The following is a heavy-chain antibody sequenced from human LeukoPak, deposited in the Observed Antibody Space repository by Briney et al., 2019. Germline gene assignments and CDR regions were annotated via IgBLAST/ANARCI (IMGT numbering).Heavy chain of an antibody. CDR2: IYYSGST. Sequence: SETLSLTCTVSGGSISSPRYFWDWIRQPPGKGLDRNGSIYYSGSTYYNPYLKSRVTISVHTSQNQSAMKLTAVTAADTAVYYCARPPRIAGGTFVYWGQETLVTVAS. CDR3: ARPPRIAGGTFVY. V-gene: IGHV4-39*01. CDR1: GGSISSPRYF. J-gene: IGHJ4*02. D-gene: IGHD1-26*01.